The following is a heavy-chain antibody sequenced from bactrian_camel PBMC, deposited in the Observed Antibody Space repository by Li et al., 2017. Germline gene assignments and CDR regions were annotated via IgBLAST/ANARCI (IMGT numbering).Heavy chain of an antibody. Sequence: QVQLVESGGGSVQAGGSLGLACQVSGNTFPSYCIAWFRQAPGLEREGVARFERDGSTSYADSVKGRFTNSKDNAKAPLYLQMNNLKPEDTATYYCVAGGARFGVGCEAQSWGQGTQVTVS. CDR2: FERDGST. V-gene: IGHV3S55*01. D-gene: IGHD3*01. CDR1: GNTFPSYC. CDR3: VAGGARFGVGCEAQS. J-gene: IGHJ4*01.